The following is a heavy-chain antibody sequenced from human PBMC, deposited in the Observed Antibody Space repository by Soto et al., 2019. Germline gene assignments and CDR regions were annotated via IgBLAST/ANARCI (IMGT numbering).Heavy chain of an antibody. Sequence: SETLSLTCTVSGGSISSSSYYWGWIRQPPGKGLEWIGSIYYSGSTYYNPSLKSRVTISVDTSKNQFSLKLSSVTAADTAVYYCARRLVVITSWFDPWGQGTLVT. J-gene: IGHJ5*02. CDR2: IYYSGST. CDR3: ARRLVVITSWFDP. D-gene: IGHD3-22*01. CDR1: GGSISSSSYY. V-gene: IGHV4-39*01.